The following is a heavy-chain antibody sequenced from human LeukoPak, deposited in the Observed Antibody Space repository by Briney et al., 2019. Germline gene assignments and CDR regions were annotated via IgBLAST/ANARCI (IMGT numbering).Heavy chain of an antibody. CDR2: IYSGGHT. D-gene: IGHD2-15*01. CDR1: GSSVSDNY. CDR3: ARVLPSSPGHYYYGMDV. J-gene: IGHJ6*02. Sequence: PGGSLRLSCVASGSSVSDNYMSWVRQAPGKGLEWGSVIYSGGHTFYGDSVKGRFTISRDNSKNTLYLQMSGLRVEDTAVYFCARVLPSSPGHYYYGMDVWGQGTTVTVSS. V-gene: IGHV3-66*01.